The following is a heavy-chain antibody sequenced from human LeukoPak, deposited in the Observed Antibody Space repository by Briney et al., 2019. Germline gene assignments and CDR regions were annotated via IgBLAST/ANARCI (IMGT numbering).Heavy chain of an antibody. V-gene: IGHV4-39*01. CDR3: ARFGYYYDSNGYYY. CDR1: GGSISSSSYY. CDR2: FYYSGST. Sequence: PSETLSLTCTVSGGSISSSSYYWGWIRQPPGKGLEWIGNFYYSGSTYYNPSLKSRVTISVDTSKNQFSLKLSSVTAADTAVYYCARFGYYYDSNGYYYWGRGTLVTVSS. J-gene: IGHJ4*02. D-gene: IGHD3-22*01.